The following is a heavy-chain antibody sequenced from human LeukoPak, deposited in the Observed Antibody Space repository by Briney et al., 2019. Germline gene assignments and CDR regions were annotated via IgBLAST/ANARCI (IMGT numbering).Heavy chain of an antibody. D-gene: IGHD1/OR15-1a*01. CDR2: IYHSGST. J-gene: IGHJ4*02. CDR3: ARMEQLTGGFDY. CDR1: GYSISSGYY. Sequence: SETLSLTCAVSGYSISSGYYWGWIRQPPGKGMGWIGSIYHSGSTYYNPSLKSRVTISVDTSKKQLSLKLSSVTAVETGVYYCARMEQLTGGFDYWGQGNLVTVSS. V-gene: IGHV4-38-2*01.